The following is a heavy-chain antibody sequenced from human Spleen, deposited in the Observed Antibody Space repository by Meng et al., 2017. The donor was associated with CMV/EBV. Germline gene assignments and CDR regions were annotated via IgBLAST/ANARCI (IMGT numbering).Heavy chain of an antibody. Sequence: QVQLLKSGAEVKKPGASVKVSCKASGYTFTSYGISWVRQAPGQELEWMGGIIPIFGTANYAQKFQGRVTITADESTSTAYMELSSLRSEDTAVYYCARSSTIFGVVGWAGWFDPWGQGTLVTVSS. J-gene: IGHJ5*02. CDR1: GYTFTSYG. V-gene: IGHV1-69*13. CDR2: IIPIFGTA. D-gene: IGHD3-3*01. CDR3: ARSSTIFGVVGWAGWFDP.